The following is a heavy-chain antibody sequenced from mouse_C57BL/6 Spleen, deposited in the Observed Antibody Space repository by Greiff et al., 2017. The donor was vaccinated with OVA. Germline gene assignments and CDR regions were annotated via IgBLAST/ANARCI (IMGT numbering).Heavy chain of an antibody. CDR3: ARSAQATDYAMDY. CDR1: GYTFTSYT. Sequence: VKLMESGAELARPGASVKMSCKASGYTFTSYTMHWVKQRPGQGLEWIGYINPSRGYTKYNQKFKDKATLTAEKSSSTAYMQLSSLTSEDSAVYYCARSAQATDYAMDYWGQGTSVTVSS. V-gene: IGHV1-4*01. CDR2: INPSRGYT. J-gene: IGHJ4*01. D-gene: IGHD3-2*02.